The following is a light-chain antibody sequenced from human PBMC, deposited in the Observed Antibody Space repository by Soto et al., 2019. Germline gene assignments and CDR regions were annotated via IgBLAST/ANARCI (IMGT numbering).Light chain of an antibody. CDR1: RSISRY. J-gene: IGKJ1*01. CDR2: GAS. V-gene: IGKV3-15*01. Sequence: MTQSPSSMSASVGDRVNMTCRASRSISRYLSWYQQKPGQASRLLIYGASTRATGIPATFSGSGSETEVTLTISSLKSADFAVYYCQQYDSWPRTVGQGTKVDI. CDR3: QQYDSWPRT.